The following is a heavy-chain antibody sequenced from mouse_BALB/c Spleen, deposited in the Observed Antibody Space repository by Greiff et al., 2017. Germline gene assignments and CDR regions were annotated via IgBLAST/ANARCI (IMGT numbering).Heavy chain of an antibody. V-gene: IGHV1-7*01. J-gene: IGHJ2*01. Sequence: QVQLKQSGAELAKPGASVKMSCKASGYTFTSYWMHWVKQRPGQGLEWIGYINPSTGYTEYNQKFKDKATLTADKSSSTAYMQLSSLTSEDSAVYYCARRDYGSSVDYWGQGTTLTVSS. CDR2: INPSTGYT. D-gene: IGHD1-1*01. CDR1: GYTFTSYW. CDR3: ARRDYGSSVDY.